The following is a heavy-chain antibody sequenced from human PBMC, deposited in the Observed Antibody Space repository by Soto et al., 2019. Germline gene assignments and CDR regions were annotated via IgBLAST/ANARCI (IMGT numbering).Heavy chain of an antibody. CDR1: VFTFSSYG. J-gene: IGHJ6*02. CDR2: ISYDGSNK. Sequence: PGGSLRLSCAASVFTFSSYGMHWVRQAPGKGLEWVAVISYDGSNKYYADSVKGRFTISRDNSKNTLYLQINSLRAEDTAVSYCAKGGITGTHYGMDVWGQGTTVTVSS. D-gene: IGHD1-20*01. CDR3: AKGGITGTHYGMDV. V-gene: IGHV3-30*18.